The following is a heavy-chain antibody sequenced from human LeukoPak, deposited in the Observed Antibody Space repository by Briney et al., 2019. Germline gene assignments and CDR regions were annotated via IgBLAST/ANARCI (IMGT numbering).Heavy chain of an antibody. CDR2: ISSSSSYI. CDR1: GFTFSSYS. D-gene: IGHD3-10*01. Sequence: PGGSLRLSCAASGFTFSSYSMNSVRQAPGKGLEWVSSISSSSSYIYYADSVKDRFTISRDNAKNSLYLQMNSLRAEDTAVYYCARGHRSGSYYNYWGQGTLVTVSS. V-gene: IGHV3-21*01. J-gene: IGHJ4*02. CDR3: ARGHRSGSYYNY.